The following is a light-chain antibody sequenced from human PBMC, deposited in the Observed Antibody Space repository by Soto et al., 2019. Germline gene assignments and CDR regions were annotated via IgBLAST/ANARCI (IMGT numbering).Light chain of an antibody. CDR1: SSNIGAGYD. J-gene: IGLJ3*02. Sequence: QSVLTQPPSVSGAPGKRVTISCTGSSSNIGAGYDVHWYQQLPGTAPKLPIYGNSNRPSGVPDRFSGSKSGTSASLAITGLQAEDEADYYCQSYDSSLSALFGGGTKVTVL. V-gene: IGLV1-40*01. CDR3: QSYDSSLSAL. CDR2: GNS.